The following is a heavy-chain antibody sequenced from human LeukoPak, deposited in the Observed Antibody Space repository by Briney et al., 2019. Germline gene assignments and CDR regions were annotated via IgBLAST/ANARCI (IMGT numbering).Heavy chain of an antibody. D-gene: IGHD3-10*01. CDR1: GGSISSY. J-gene: IGHJ5*02. CDR3: ARDSGTTGEVKFDP. Sequence: PSETLSLTCTVSGGSISSYWSWIRQPAGKGLECIGRIYGSGTTTYNPSLKSRVSMSIDTSKNQFSLKLMSVPAADTAVYYCARDSGTTGEVKFDPWGQGTLVTVSS. V-gene: IGHV4-4*07. CDR2: IYGSGTT.